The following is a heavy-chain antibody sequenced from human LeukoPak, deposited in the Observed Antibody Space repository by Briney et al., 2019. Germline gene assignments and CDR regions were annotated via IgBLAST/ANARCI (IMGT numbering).Heavy chain of an antibody. CDR2: ISGSGGST. J-gene: IGHJ4*02. CDR3: ARATYCSGGSCYSGVPFDY. CDR1: GFTFSSNA. Sequence: GGSLRLSCAASGFTFSSNAMSWVRQAPGKGLEWVSYISGSGGSTYYADSVKGRFTISRDNSKNTLYLQMNSLRAEDTAVYYCARATYCSGGSCYSGVPFDYWGQGTLVTVSS. D-gene: IGHD2-15*01. V-gene: IGHV3-23*01.